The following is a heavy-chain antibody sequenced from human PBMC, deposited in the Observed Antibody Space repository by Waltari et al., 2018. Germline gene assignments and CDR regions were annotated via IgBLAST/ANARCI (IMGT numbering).Heavy chain of an antibody. CDR3: AGEDGGSSSS. CDR2: MYYSGST. V-gene: IGHV4-39*07. J-gene: IGHJ5*02. CDR1: GCSITIRSYY. D-gene: IGHD6-6*01. Sequence: QLQLQESGPGLVKPSETLSLTCSVSGCSITIRSYYWGWIRQPPGKGLEWIGSMYYSGSTYYNPSLKSRVTISVDTSKNQFSLKLNSVTAADTAVYFCAGEDGGSSSSWGQGTLVTVSS.